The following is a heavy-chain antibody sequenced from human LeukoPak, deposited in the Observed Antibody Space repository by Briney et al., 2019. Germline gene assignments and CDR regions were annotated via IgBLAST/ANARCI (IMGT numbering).Heavy chain of an antibody. Sequence: SETLSLTCAVYGGSFSGYYWSWIRQPPGKGLEWIVEINHSGSTNYNPSLKSRVTISVDTSKNQFSLKLSSVTAADTAVYYCARGLVRSSGWRNYYYYYGMDVWGQGTTVTVSS. CDR3: ARGLVRSSGWRNYYYYYGMDV. J-gene: IGHJ6*02. CDR2: INHSGST. V-gene: IGHV4-34*01. D-gene: IGHD6-19*01. CDR1: GGSFSGYY.